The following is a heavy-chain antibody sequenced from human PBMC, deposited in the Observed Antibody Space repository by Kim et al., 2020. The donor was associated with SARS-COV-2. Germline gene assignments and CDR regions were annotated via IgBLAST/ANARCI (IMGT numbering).Heavy chain of an antibody. V-gene: IGHV3-15*01. CDR3: TGFGEGY. D-gene: IGHD3-10*01. J-gene: IGHJ4*02. CDR2: GGTS. Sequence: GGTSDYAAAVKGRFTISRDDSKNTLYLQMKNLKTEDTAVYYCTGFGEGYWGQGTLVTVSS.